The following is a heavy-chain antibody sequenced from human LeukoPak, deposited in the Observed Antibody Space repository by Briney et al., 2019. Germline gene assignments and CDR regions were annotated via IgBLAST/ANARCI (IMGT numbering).Heavy chain of an antibody. Sequence: PSETLSLTCTVSGGSISSYYWSWIRQPPGKGLEWIGYIYTSGSTNYNPSLKSRVTISVDTSKNQFSLKLSSVTAADTAVYYCARSSSTSCYGCYYYYMDVWGKGTTVTVSS. CDR3: ARSSSTSCYGCYYYYMDV. J-gene: IGHJ6*03. CDR2: IYTSGST. V-gene: IGHV4-4*09. D-gene: IGHD2-2*01. CDR1: GGSISSYY.